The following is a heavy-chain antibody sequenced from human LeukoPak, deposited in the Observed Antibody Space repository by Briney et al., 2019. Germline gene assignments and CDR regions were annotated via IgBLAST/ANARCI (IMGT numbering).Heavy chain of an antibody. V-gene: IGHV1-46*01. CDR2: INPSGGRT. Sequence: ASVKVSSKASAYTFTSYYMHCVRQPPGQGLEWMGLINPSGGRTTYAQKFQGRVTLTRDMSTSTVYMELSSLRSEDTAVYYCARGGDIHLWINYYYYMDVWGKGTTVTVSS. CDR3: ARGGDIHLWINYYYYMDV. J-gene: IGHJ6*03. CDR1: AYTFTSYY. D-gene: IGHD5-18*01.